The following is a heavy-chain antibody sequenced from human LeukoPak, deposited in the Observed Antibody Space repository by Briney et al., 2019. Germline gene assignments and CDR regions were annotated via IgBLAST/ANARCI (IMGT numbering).Heavy chain of an antibody. V-gene: IGHV4-59*02. CDR2: VYFSGST. D-gene: IGHD3-22*01. Sequence: SETLSLTCAVSGGSVSSAYRSWIRQPPGKGLEWIGYVYFSGSTNYNPSLTSRVTISADTSKNHFSLKLTSVTAADTAVYYCAYSIGYYDEWFQNWGQGTLVTVSS. CDR1: GGSVSSAY. CDR3: AYSIGYYDEWFQN. J-gene: IGHJ1*01.